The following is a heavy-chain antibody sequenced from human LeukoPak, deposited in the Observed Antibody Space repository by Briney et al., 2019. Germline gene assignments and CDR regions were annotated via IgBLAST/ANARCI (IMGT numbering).Heavy chain of an antibody. CDR2: ISWNSGSI. Sequence: GGSLRLSCAASGFTFDDYTMHWVRQAPGKGLEWVSGISWNSGSIGYADSVKGRFTISRDNAKNSLYLQMNSLRAEDTALYYCAKERYSSGWQTQSFDYWGQGTLVTVSS. J-gene: IGHJ4*02. D-gene: IGHD6-19*01. CDR3: AKERYSSGWQTQSFDY. CDR1: GFTFDDYT. V-gene: IGHV3-9*01.